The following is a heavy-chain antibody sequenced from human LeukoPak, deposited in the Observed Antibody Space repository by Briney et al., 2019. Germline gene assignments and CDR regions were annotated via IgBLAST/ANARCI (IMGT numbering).Heavy chain of an antibody. J-gene: IGHJ4*02. CDR3: AKAEWVAVAASPDY. CDR2: ISGSGGST. D-gene: IGHD6-19*01. Sequence: GRSLRLSCAASGFTFSTYTMHWVRQAPGKGLEWVSAISGSGGSTYYADSVKGRFTISRDNSKNTLYLQMNSLRAEDTAVYYCAKAEWVAVAASPDYWGQGTLVTVSS. V-gene: IGHV3-23*01. CDR1: GFTFSTYT.